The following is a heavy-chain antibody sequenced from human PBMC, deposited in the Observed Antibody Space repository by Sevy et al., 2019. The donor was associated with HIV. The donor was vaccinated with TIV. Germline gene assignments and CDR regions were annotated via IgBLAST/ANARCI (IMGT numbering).Heavy chain of an antibody. J-gene: IGHJ5*02. Sequence: GGSLRLSCTASGFTFGDYAMSWFRQAPGKGLEWVGFIRSKAYGGTTEYAESVKGRFTTSRDASKSIDYLQMNSLKNEGTAVYYCTNIEVAGTWSYNWFDPWGQGTLVTVSS. CDR3: TNIEVAGTWSYNWFDP. CDR1: GFTFGDYA. CDR2: IRSKAYGGTT. D-gene: IGHD6-19*01. V-gene: IGHV3-49*03.